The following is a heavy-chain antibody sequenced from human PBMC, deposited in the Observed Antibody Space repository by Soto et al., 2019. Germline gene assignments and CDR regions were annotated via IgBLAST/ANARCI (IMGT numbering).Heavy chain of an antibody. Sequence: QVQLVQSGAEVKKPGASVKVSCKASGYTFTSYAMHWVRQAPGQRLEWMGWINAGNGNTKYSQKFQGRVTITRDTSASTAYMELGSLISEDTAVYYCARDEDYWGRGTLFPVSS. CDR3: ARDEDY. CDR1: GYTFTSYA. V-gene: IGHV1-3*01. CDR2: INAGNGNT. J-gene: IGHJ4*02.